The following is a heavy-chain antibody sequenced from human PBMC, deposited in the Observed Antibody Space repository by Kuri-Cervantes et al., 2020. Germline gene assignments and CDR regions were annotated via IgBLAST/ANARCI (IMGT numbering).Heavy chain of an antibody. CDR1: GFTVSSNY. CDR2: IYSGGST. D-gene: IGHD2-15*01. V-gene: IGHV3-53*05. CDR3: ARDVLGYCSGGSCYGTEYFQH. J-gene: IGHJ1*01. Sequence: GGSLRLSCAASGFTVSSNYMSWVRQAPGKGLEWVSVIYSGGSTYYADSVKGRFTISRDNSKNTLYLQMNSLRAEDTAVYYCARDVLGYCSGGSCYGTEYFQHWGQGTLVTVSS.